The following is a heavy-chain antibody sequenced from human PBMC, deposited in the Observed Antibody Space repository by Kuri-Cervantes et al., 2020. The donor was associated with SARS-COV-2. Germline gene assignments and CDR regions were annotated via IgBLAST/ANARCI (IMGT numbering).Heavy chain of an antibody. J-gene: IGHJ6*03. V-gene: IGHV3-21*01. CDR3: ARSDSGTYFHSFYYYMDV. CDR2: ISSSSSYI. Sequence: GESLKISCAASGFTFSSYSMNWVRQAPGKGLEWVSSISSSSSYIYYADSVKGRFTISRDNAKNSLYLQMNSLRAEDTAVYYCARSDSGTYFHSFYYYMDVWGKGTTVTGAS. CDR1: GFTFSSYS. D-gene: IGHD3-10*01.